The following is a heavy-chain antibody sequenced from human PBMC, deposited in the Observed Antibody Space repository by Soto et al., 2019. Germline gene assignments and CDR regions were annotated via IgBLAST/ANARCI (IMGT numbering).Heavy chain of an antibody. CDR2: ISSSGNTT. J-gene: IGHJ4*02. D-gene: IGHD6-19*01. Sequence: GGSLRLSCGASGFTFSDYYMSWMRQAPGMGLEWLSYISSSGNTTYYADSVEGRFTISRDNAKKSLYLQLNSLRAEDTAVYYCAGGKQWLKFDFWGQGALVTVSS. V-gene: IGHV3-11*01. CDR1: GFTFSDYY. CDR3: AGGKQWLKFDF.